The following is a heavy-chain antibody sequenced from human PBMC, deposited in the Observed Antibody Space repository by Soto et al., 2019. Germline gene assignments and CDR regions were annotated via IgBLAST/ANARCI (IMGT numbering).Heavy chain of an antibody. Sequence: GGSLRLSCAASGFTFSTYAMSWVRQAPGKGLAWVSTIDSRGGTTYYADAVKGRFYISRDNSENTLYLDVTSLRTEDAAVYYCAKDVPASGWLSGYWGQGTLVTVSS. CDR2: IDSRGGTT. CDR3: AKDVPASGWLSGY. D-gene: IGHD6-19*01. V-gene: IGHV3-23*01. CDR1: GFTFSTYA. J-gene: IGHJ4*02.